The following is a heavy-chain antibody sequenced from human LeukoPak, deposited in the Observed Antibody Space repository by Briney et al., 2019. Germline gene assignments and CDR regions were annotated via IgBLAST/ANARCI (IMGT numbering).Heavy chain of an antibody. V-gene: IGHV4-31*03. CDR2: IYYSGST. CDR3: ARRGGMPYSSSWYPFDY. D-gene: IGHD6-13*01. J-gene: IGHJ4*02. Sequence: SETLSLTCTVSGGSISSGGYYWSWIRQRPGKGLEWIGYIYYSGSTYYNPSLKSRVTISVDTSKNQFSLKLSSVTAADTAVYYCARRGGMPYSSSWYPFDYWGQGTLVTVSS. CDR1: GGSISSGGYY.